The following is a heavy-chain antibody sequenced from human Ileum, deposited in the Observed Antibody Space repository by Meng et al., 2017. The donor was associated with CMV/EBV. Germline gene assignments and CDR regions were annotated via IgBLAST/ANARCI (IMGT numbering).Heavy chain of an antibody. CDR1: GYNFPTYD. D-gene: IGHD2-2*01. J-gene: IGHJ5*02. CDR3: ARVRSKDIEVEPATKVLYHWFDP. V-gene: IGHV1-8*01. Sequence: ASVKVSCKASGYNFPTYDINWLRQATGQGPEWMGWMNPNSGNTGYAQKFQGRVTMTRDTSTSTAYMELSSLTSEDTAVYYFARVRSKDIEVEPATKVLYHWFDPWGQGTLVTVSS. CDR2: MNPNSGNT.